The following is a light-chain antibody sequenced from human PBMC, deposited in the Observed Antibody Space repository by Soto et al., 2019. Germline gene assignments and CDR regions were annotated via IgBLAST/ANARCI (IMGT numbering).Light chain of an antibody. CDR1: SSKIGAGHD. V-gene: IGLV1-40*01. CDR3: QSYDSSLSGGG. J-gene: IGLJ1*01. Sequence: QSVLTQPPSVSGAPGQRLTISCTGSSSKIGAGHDVHWYQQLPGTAPKLVIFGNNNRPSGVPDRFSGSKSGVSASLAISGLLAEDEADYYCQSYDSSLSGGGFGTGTKVTVL. CDR2: GNN.